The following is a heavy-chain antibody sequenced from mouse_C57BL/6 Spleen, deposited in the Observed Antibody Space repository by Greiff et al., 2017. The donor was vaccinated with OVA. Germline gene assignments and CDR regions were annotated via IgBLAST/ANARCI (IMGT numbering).Heavy chain of an antibody. Sequence: EVQLVEPGGGLVKPGGSLKLSCAASGFTFSDYGMHWVRQAPEKGLEWVAYISSGSSTIYYADTVKGRFTFSRDNAKNTLFLQMTSLRSEDTAMYYCARQLRLYNYAMDYWGQGTSVTVSS. D-gene: IGHD3-2*02. CDR2: ISSGSSTI. CDR1: GFTFSDYG. V-gene: IGHV5-17*01. CDR3: ARQLRLYNYAMDY. J-gene: IGHJ4*01.